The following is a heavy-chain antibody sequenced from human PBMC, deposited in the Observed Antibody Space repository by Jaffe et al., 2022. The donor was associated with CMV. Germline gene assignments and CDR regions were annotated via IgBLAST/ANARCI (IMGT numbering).Heavy chain of an antibody. CDR3: ARVGSCSGGSCYSKVAFDI. V-gene: IGHV1-2*04. J-gene: IGHJ3*02. D-gene: IGHD2-15*01. CDR1: GYTFTGYY. Sequence: QVQLVQSGAEVKKPGASVKVSCKASGYTFTGYYMHWVRQAPGQGLEWMGWINPNSGGTNYAQKFQGWVTMTRDTSISTAYMELSRLRSDDTAVYYCARVGSCSGGSCYSKVAFDIWGQGTMVTVSS. CDR2: INPNSGGT.